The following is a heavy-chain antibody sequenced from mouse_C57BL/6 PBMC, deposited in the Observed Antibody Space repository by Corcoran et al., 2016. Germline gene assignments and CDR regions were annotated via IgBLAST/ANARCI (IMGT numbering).Heavy chain of an antibody. CDR1: GYTFTDYY. CDR2: INPNNGGT. D-gene: IGHD2-3*01. Sequence: EVQLQQSGPELVKPGASVKISCKASGYTFTDYYMNWVKQSHGKSLEWIGDINPNNGGTSYNQKFKGKATLTVDKSSSTAYMELRSLTSEDSAVYYCARGLLEDFDYWGQGTTLTVSS. V-gene: IGHV1-26*01. J-gene: IGHJ2*01. CDR3: ARGLLEDFDY.